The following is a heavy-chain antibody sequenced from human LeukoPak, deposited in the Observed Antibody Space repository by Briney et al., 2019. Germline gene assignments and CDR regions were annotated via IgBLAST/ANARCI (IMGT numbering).Heavy chain of an antibody. D-gene: IGHD3-10*01. J-gene: IGHJ4*02. V-gene: IGHV4-4*07. Sequence: SETLSLTCTVSGGSISSYYWSWIRQPAGEGLEWIGRIYTSGSTNYNPSLKSRVTMSVDTSKNQFSLKLSSVTAADTAVYYCASGDPYYYGSGSYYFDYWGQGTLVTVSS. CDR3: ASGDPYYYGSGSYYFDY. CDR1: GGSISSYY. CDR2: IYTSGST.